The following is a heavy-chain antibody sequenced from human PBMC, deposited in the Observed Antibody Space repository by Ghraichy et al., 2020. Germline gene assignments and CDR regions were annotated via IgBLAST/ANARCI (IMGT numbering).Heavy chain of an antibody. CDR3: AKAAEARLWFGADNNWFDP. D-gene: IGHD3-10*01. V-gene: IGHV3-23*01. CDR1: GFTFSSYA. CDR2: ISGSGGST. Sequence: GGSLRLSCAASGFTFSSYAMSWVRQAPGKGLEWVSAISGSGGSTYYADSVKGRFTISRDNSKNTLYLQMNSLRAEDTAVYYCAKAAEARLWFGADNNWFDPWGQGTLVTVSS. J-gene: IGHJ5*02.